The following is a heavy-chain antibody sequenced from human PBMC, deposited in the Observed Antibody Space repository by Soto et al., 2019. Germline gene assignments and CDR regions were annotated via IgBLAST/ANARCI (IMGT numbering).Heavy chain of an antibody. Sequence: QVQLVQSGAEVKKPGSSVKVSCKASGGTFSSNAISWVRQAPGQGLEWMGGIIPIFGTANYAQKFQGRVTITADESTSPGYMELSSLRSEDTAVYYCARHPGGRGYYYGMDVWGQGTTVTVSS. D-gene: IGHD2-15*01. CDR3: ARHPGGRGYYYGMDV. V-gene: IGHV1-69*12. CDR1: GGTFSSNA. CDR2: IIPIFGTA. J-gene: IGHJ6*02.